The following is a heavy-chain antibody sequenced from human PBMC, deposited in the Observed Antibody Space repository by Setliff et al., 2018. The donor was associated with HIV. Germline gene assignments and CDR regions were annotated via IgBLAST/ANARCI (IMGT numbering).Heavy chain of an antibody. CDR3: ARVSSSYYFLGAFDS. CDR2: IHTSGST. D-gene: IGHD6-13*01. CDR1: GVSTISSSSSYY. J-gene: IGHJ4*02. Sequence: ASETLSLTCIVSGVSTISSSSSYYWGWIRQPAGKGLEWIGHIHTSGSTNYNPSLKSRVTISIDTSKNQFSLKLRSATATDTALYYCARVSSSYYFLGAFDSWGQGTLVTVSS. V-gene: IGHV4-61*09.